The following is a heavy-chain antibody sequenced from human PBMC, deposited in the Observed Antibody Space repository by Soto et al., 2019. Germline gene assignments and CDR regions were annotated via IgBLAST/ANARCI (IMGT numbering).Heavy chain of an antibody. CDR2: ISYDGSNK. V-gene: IGHV3-30*18. CDR1: GFTFSSYG. Sequence: QVQLVESGGGVVQPGRSLRLSCAASGFTFSSYGMHWVRQAPGKGLEWVAVISYDGSNKYYADSVKGRFTISRDNXKXXLYLQMNSLRAEDTAVYYCAKIRGRVTAPRGGMDVWGQGTTVTVSS. D-gene: IGHD2-21*02. J-gene: IGHJ6*02. CDR3: AKIRGRVTAPRGGMDV.